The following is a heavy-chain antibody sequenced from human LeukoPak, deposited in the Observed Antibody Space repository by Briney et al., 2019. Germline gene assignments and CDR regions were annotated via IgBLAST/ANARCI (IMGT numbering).Heavy chain of an antibody. CDR1: GFTFSGHS. CDR2: ISVSDSYK. J-gene: IGHJ3*02. CDR3: ARLYLDAFDI. V-gene: IGHV3-21*01. D-gene: IGHD2-21*01. Sequence: PGGSLRLSCAASGFTFSGHSMSWVRQAPGTGLEWVSSISVSDSYKYFADSVKGRFTISRDNAKSSLYLQMNSLTAEDTALYYCARLYLDAFDIWRQGTMVTVSS.